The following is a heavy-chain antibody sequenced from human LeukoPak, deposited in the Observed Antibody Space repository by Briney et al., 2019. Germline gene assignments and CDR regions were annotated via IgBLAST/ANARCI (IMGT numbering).Heavy chain of an antibody. V-gene: IGHV3-11*01. D-gene: IGHD2-2*01. CDR1: GFTFSDDY. J-gene: IGHJ5*02. Sequence: PGRCLRLSCAASGFTFSDDYMSWIRQAAGEGLEWVSYISSSGSTIYYADSGKGRFTISRDNANNPEYLQMNSLRAEDTAVYYCARGGSSTSSEYNWFDPWGQGTLVTVSS. CDR3: ARGGSSTSSEYNWFDP. CDR2: ISSSGSTI.